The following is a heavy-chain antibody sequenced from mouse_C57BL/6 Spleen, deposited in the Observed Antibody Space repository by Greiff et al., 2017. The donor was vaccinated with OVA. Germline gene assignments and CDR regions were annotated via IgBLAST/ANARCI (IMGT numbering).Heavy chain of an antibody. D-gene: IGHD1-1*02. CDR1: GFTFSSYA. CDR2: ISDGGSYT. J-gene: IGHJ4*01. Sequence: DVHLVESGGGLVKPGGSLKLSCAASGFTFSSYAMSWVRQTPEKRLEWVATISDGGSYTYYPDNVKGRFTISRDNAENTLYLQMSHLKSEDTAMYYSARDTISYYYAMDYWGQGTSVTVSS. V-gene: IGHV5-4*01. CDR3: ARDTISYYYAMDY.